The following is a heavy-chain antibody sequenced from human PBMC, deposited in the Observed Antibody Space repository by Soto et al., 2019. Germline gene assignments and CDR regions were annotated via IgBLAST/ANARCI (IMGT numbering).Heavy chain of an antibody. Sequence: PSETLSLTCAVSGGSINSGGYSWRWIRQPPGKGLEWIGYIYHSGSTYYNPSLKSRVTISVDRSKNQFSLKLSSVTAADTAVYYCAGSYYDSTYFDYWGQGTLVTVSS. CDR1: GGSINSGGYS. CDR2: IYHSGST. V-gene: IGHV4-30-2*01. J-gene: IGHJ4*02. D-gene: IGHD3-3*01. CDR3: AGSYYDSTYFDY.